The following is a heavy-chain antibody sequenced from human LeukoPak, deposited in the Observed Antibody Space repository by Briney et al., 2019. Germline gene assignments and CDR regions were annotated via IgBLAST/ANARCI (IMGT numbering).Heavy chain of an antibody. Sequence: GGSLRLSCAASGFTFSTYAMSWVRQAPGKGLEWVSTISCSGAGTYYADSVKGLFTISRDNSKNALYLQMNSLRAEDTAVYYCAKEQNSKGFYEYWGQGTLVTVSS. CDR2: ISCSGAGT. CDR1: GFTFSTYA. D-gene: IGHD1-7*01. V-gene: IGHV3-23*01. CDR3: AKEQNSKGFYEY. J-gene: IGHJ4*02.